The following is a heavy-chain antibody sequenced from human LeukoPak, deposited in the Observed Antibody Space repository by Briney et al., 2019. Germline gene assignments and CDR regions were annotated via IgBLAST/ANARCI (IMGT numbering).Heavy chain of an antibody. D-gene: IGHD5-24*01. J-gene: IGHJ4*02. V-gene: IGHV7-4-1*02. Sequence: ECMAWLNTNTGNPTYAQGFTGRFVFSLDTSVSTAYLQISSLKAEDTAVYYCARDRDGYMDYWGQGTLVTVSS. CDR2: LNTNTGNP. CDR3: ARDRDGYMDY.